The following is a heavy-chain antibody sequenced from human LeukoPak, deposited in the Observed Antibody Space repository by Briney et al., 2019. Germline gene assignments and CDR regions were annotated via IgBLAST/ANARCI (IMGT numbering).Heavy chain of an antibody. V-gene: IGHV1-18*01. Sequence: ASVKVSCKASGYTFTSYSISWVRQAPGQGLEWMGWISAYNGNTNYAQKFQGRVTITADKSTSTAYMELSSLRSEDTAVYYCARETRIAAAITPSDYWGQGTLVTVSS. D-gene: IGHD6-13*01. J-gene: IGHJ4*02. CDR2: ISAYNGNT. CDR1: GYTFTSYS. CDR3: ARETRIAAAITPSDY.